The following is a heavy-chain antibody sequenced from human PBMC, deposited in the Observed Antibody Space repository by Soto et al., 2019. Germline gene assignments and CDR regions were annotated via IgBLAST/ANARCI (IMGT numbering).Heavy chain of an antibody. V-gene: IGHV5-51*01. D-gene: IGHD3-22*01. J-gene: IGHJ6*02. CDR2: IYPGDSDT. Sequence: PGEYLKISCKGSGYSFTSYWIGLVRQMLGKGLEWLGIIYPGDSDTRYSPSFQGQVTISADKSISTAYLQWSSLKASDTAMYYYARSKYDSIGYNLPLPTGMDVWGQGTTVTVS. CDR3: ARSKYDSIGYNLPLPTGMDV. CDR1: GYSFTSYW.